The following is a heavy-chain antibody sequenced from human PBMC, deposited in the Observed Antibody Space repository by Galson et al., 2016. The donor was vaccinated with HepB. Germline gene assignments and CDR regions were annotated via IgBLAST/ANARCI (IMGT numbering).Heavy chain of an antibody. CDR2: IYHSGST. J-gene: IGHJ4*02. D-gene: IGHD4-17*01. Sequence: LTCTVSGGSISSAGHYWNWIRQHPGKGLEWIGYIYHSGSTYYNPSLKSRLSISVDTSKNQFSLKVSSVTAADTAVYFCARGRLTTGNFDFWGQGALVTVSS. CDR1: GGSISSAGHY. CDR3: ARGRLTTGNFDF. V-gene: IGHV4-31*03.